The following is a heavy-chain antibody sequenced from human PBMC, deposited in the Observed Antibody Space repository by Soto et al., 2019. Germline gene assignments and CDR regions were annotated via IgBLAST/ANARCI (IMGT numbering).Heavy chain of an antibody. V-gene: IGHV3-30*18. CDR2: ISYDGSNK. D-gene: IGHD2-15*01. CDR1: GFTFSSYG. CDR3: AKDQDPRHLRWFRPSY. Sequence: QVQLVESGGGVVQPGRSLRLYCAASGFTFSSYGMHWVHQAPGKGLEWVAVISYDGSNKYYADSVKCRFTISRDNSKNTLYLQMNSLRAEDTAVYYCAKDQDPRHLRWFRPSYCGQGTLVTVSS. J-gene: IGHJ4*02.